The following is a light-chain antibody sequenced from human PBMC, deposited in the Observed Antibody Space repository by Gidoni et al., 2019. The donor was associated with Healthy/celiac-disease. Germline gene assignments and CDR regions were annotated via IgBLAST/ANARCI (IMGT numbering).Light chain of an antibody. CDR1: QSVSSY. V-gene: IGKV3-11*01. Sequence: EIVLTQSPATLSLSPGERATLSCRASQSVSSYLAWYQQKPGQAPRLLIYDASNRATGIPARFSGSGSGTDFTLTISSLEPEDFAVYYCQQRSQTFGGXTKVEIK. CDR3: QQRSQT. J-gene: IGKJ4*01. CDR2: DAS.